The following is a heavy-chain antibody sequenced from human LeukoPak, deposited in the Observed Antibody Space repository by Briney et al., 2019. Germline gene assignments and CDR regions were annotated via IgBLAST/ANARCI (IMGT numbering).Heavy chain of an antibody. J-gene: IGHJ4*02. CDR3: ARARDFRDYFDY. CDR1: GGPLTSYY. CDR2: IYTSGST. V-gene: IGHV4-4*07. Sequence: SETLSLTCAVSGGPLTSYYWSWIRQPPGKGLEWIGRIYTSGSTNYNPSLKSRVTISVDTSKTQFSLKLSSVTAADTAVYYCARARDFRDYFDYWGQGTLVTVSS. D-gene: IGHD2/OR15-2a*01.